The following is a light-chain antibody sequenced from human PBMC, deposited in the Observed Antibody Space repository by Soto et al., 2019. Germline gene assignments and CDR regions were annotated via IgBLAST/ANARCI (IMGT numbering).Light chain of an antibody. J-gene: IGLJ2*01. Sequence: QSALTQPASVSGSPGQSITISCTGTSSDVGGYNYVSWYQQHPGKAPKLMIYDVSNRPSGVSDRFSGSKSGNTASLTISGLHAEDEGDGTSRSYTSNSTPVVFAGGTQLAVL. CDR2: DVS. CDR3: RSYTSNSTPVV. V-gene: IGLV2-14*01. CDR1: SSDVGGYNY.